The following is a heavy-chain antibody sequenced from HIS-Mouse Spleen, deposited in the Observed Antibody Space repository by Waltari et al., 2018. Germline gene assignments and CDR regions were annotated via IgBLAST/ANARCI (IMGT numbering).Heavy chain of an antibody. Sequence: QVQLQESGPGLVKPSETLSLTCTVSGYSISSGYYWGWIRQPPGKGLEWIGSIYHSGSTYYNASLKILVTISVDTSKNHFSLKLCAVAAAATAVEYGARKSGAGRGVARECDLWGRGTLVTVSS. D-gene: IGHD5-12*01. J-gene: IGHJ2*01. CDR2: IYHSGST. CDR1: GYSISSGYY. V-gene: IGHV4-38-2*02. CDR3: ARKSGAGRGVARECDL.